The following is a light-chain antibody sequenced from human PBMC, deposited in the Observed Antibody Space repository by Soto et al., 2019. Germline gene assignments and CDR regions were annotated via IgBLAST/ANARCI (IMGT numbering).Light chain of an antibody. CDR1: SSNIGAGYD. V-gene: IGLV1-40*01. CDR3: QSYDSSLSGFYV. J-gene: IGLJ1*01. Sequence: QLVLTQPPSVSGAPGQRVTISCTGSSSNIGAGYDVHWYQQLPGTAPKLLIYGNSNRPSGVPDRFSGSKSGTSAFLAITGLQAEDEADYYCQSYDSSLSGFYVFGTGTKLTVL. CDR2: GNS.